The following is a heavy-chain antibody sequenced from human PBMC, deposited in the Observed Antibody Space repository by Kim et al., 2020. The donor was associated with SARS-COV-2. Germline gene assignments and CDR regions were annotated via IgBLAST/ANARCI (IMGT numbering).Heavy chain of an antibody. CDR1: GGSISGYY. CDR3: ARGLGWSPSS. D-gene: IGHD3-3*01. J-gene: IGHJ5*02. Sequence: SETLSLTCTVSGGSISGYYYNWVRQPAGKGLEWIGSMHTSGTTNYNPSLMSRVTMSLDTSKNLFSLKLTSVTAADTAVYYCARGLGWSPSSWGQGTLVTVSS. V-gene: IGHV4-4*07. CDR2: MHTSGTT.